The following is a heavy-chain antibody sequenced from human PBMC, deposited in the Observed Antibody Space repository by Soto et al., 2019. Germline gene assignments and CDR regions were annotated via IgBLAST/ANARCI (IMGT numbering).Heavy chain of an antibody. CDR2: IYWNDDE. D-gene: IGHD6-19*01. V-gene: IGHV2-5*01. CDR1: GVSVSTTGVG. CDR3: ARRLWDSSGWHPFDS. Sequence: QITLKESGPPLVKPTQTLTLTCTLSGVSVSTTGVGVAWIRQPPGKALACLALIYWNDDERYSPSLKSRLTISKDISKNQVVLTMANMDPVDAATYYCARRLWDSSGWHPFDSWGQGALVTVSS. J-gene: IGHJ4*02.